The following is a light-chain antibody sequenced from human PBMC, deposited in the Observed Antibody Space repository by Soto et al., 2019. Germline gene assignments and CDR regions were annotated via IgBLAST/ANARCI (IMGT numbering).Light chain of an antibody. Sequence: EIVLTQSPATLSLSPGERATLSCRASQSVSSYLAWYQQKPGQAPRLLIYDASNRATGIPARFSGSVSGTDFTLTISSLEPEDFAVYYCQQRSNRPLTFGGGTKVEIK. CDR2: DAS. CDR3: QQRSNRPLT. J-gene: IGKJ4*01. CDR1: QSVSSY. V-gene: IGKV3-11*01.